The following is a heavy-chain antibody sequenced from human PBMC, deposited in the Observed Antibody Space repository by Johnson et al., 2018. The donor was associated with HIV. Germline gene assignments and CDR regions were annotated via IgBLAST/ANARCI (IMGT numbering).Heavy chain of an antibody. CDR1: GFTVSSNY. D-gene: IGHD1-26*01. V-gene: IGHV3-66*01. Sequence: VQLVESGGGLVQPGGSLRLSCAASGFTVSSNYMSWVRQAPGKGLEWVSVIYSGGSTYYADSVKGRFTISRDNYKNTLYLQMNSLRAEDTAVYYCAKGMGELLRIDAFDIWGQGTMVTVSS. CDR2: IYSGGST. CDR3: AKGMGELLRIDAFDI. J-gene: IGHJ3*02.